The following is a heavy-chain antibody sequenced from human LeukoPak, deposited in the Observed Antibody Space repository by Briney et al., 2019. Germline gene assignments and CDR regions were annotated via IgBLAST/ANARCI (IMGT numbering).Heavy chain of an antibody. D-gene: IGHD2-21*01. CDR2: IFYSGGT. V-gene: IGHV4-59*08. CDR1: GGSISSYY. Sequence: SETLSLTCTVSGGSISSYYWSWIRQPPGKGLEWIGYIFYSGGTNYNPSLNSRVTISVDSSKNQVSLKLFSVTAADTAVYYCARRPSAMWCFDPWGQGTLVTVSS. CDR3: ARRPSAMWCFDP. J-gene: IGHJ5*02.